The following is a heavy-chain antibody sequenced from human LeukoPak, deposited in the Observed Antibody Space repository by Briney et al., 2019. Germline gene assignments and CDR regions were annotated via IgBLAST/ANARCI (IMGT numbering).Heavy chain of an antibody. CDR2: ISGSGGST. CDR3: ARDDSGPQAFDM. Sequence: GGSLRLSCAASGFTFSSYAMSWVRQAPGKGLEWVSAISGSGGSTYYADSVRGRFTISRDSAGNTLYLQMNSLRVEDTAVYYCARDDSGPQAFDMWGQGTMVTVSS. J-gene: IGHJ3*02. D-gene: IGHD4/OR15-4a*01. V-gene: IGHV3-23*01. CDR1: GFTFSSYA.